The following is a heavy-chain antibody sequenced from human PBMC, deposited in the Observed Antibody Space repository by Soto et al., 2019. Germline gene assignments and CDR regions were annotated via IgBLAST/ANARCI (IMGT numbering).Heavy chain of an antibody. J-gene: IGHJ5*02. D-gene: IGHD4-17*01. V-gene: IGHV1-8*01. CDR1: GYTFTSYD. CDR2: MNPNRGNT. Sequence: QVQLVQSGAEVKKPGASVKVSCKASGYTFTSYDINWVRQATGQGFEYLGWMNPNRGNTGYVKKFQGRVTMTRDTSMSTAHMELSSLRSEDTAVYYCARGIKYGDYSRWFDPWGPGTLVTVSS. CDR3: ARGIKYGDYSRWFDP.